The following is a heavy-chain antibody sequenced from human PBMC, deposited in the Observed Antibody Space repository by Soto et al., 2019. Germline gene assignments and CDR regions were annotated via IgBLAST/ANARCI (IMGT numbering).Heavy chain of an antibody. V-gene: IGHV4-34*01. CDR1: CGSFSGYY. D-gene: IGHD6-6*01. CDR2: INHSGST. Sequence: QVQLQQWGAGLLKPSETLSLTCAVYCGSFSGYYWGWIRQPPGKGLEWIGEINHSGSTNYNQSLKSRVTMSVYTSKNQFSLRLSAVTAADTAVYYCARTSRFDCWGQGTLVTVSS. J-gene: IGHJ4*02. CDR3: ARTSRFDC.